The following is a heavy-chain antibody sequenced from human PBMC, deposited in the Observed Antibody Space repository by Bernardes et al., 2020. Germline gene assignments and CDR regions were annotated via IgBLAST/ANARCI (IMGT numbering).Heavy chain of an antibody. CDR2: ISAYNWNT. D-gene: IGHD3-9*01. V-gene: IGHV1-18*01. J-gene: IGHJ4*02. Sequence: ASVKVSCKSSGYTFTSYGFSWLRQAPGQGPEWMGWISAYNWNTKLAQKFQGRVTMTTDTSTRTAFMELRSLTSDDTAVYYCARDETNYEILTGWDYWGQGTLLTVSS. CDR1: GYTFTSYG. CDR3: ARDETNYEILTGWDY.